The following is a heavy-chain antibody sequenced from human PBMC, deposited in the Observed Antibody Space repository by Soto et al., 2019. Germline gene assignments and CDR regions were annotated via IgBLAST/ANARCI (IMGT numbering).Heavy chain of an antibody. CDR3: ARSPITMIVSNWFDP. V-gene: IGHV1-69*01. D-gene: IGHD3-22*01. Sequence: QVQLVQSGAEVKKPGSSVKVSYKASGGTFSSYAISWVRQAPGQGLEWMGGIIPIFGTANYAQKFQGRVTITADESTSTAYMELSSLRSEDTAVYYCARSPITMIVSNWFDPWGQGTLVTVSS. J-gene: IGHJ5*02. CDR2: IIPIFGTA. CDR1: GGTFSSYA.